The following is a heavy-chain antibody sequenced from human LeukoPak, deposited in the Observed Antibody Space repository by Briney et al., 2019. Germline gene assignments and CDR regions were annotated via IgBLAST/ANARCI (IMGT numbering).Heavy chain of an antibody. D-gene: IGHD6-25*01. CDR1: GFTVSSNY. CDR2: IYSGGST. CDR3: AKPGGPGIAARGAFDL. J-gene: IGHJ3*01. V-gene: IGHV3-53*01. Sequence: GGSLRLSCAASGFTVSSNYMGWVRQAPGKGLEWVSVIYSGGSTYYADSVKGRFTISRDNSKNTLYVQMNSLRAEDTAIYYCAKPGGPGIAARGAFDLWGQGTLVTVSS.